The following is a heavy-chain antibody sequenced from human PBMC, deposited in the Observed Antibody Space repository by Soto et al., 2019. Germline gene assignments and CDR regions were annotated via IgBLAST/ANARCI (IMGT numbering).Heavy chain of an antibody. CDR1: GYSITSGYY. CDR3: TRGAGAPWVRFDY. J-gene: IGHJ4*02. V-gene: IGHV4-38-2*01. D-gene: IGHD3-22*01. CDR2: ISYSGKM. Sequence: PSETLSLTCDVSGYSITSGYYWGWIRQPPGKGLEWLGSISYSGKMFYKSSLASRISIAVDTSKNQFSLRLTPVSAADTALYYCTRGAGAPWVRFDYWGQGSQVTVSS.